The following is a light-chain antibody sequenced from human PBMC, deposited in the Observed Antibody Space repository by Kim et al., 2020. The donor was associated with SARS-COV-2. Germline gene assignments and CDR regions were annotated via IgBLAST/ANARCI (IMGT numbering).Light chain of an antibody. CDR3: QQYNAYPLT. CDR1: QSVLSW. V-gene: IGKV1-5*03. J-gene: IGKJ1*01. Sequence: AFVGDRVTITCRASQSVLSWLAWFQQKPGKAPKLLIYKASTLESGVPARFSGSGSGTEFTLTISSLQPDDFATYHCQQYNAYPLTFGQGTKVDIK. CDR2: KAS.